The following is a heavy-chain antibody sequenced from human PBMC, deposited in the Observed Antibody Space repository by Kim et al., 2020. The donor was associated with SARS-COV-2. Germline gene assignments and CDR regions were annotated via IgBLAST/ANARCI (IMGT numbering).Heavy chain of an antibody. CDR2: ISYDGSNK. CDR3: AKDWGCSSTSCHAKFYYYYYYGMDV. Sequence: GGSLRLSCAASGFTFSSYGMHWVRQAPGKGLEWVAVISYDGSNKYYADSVKGRFTISRDNSKNTLYLQMNSLRAEDTAVYYCAKDWGCSSTSCHAKFYYYYYYGMDVWGQGTTVTVSS. J-gene: IGHJ6*02. D-gene: IGHD2-2*01. V-gene: IGHV3-30*18. CDR1: GFTFSSYG.